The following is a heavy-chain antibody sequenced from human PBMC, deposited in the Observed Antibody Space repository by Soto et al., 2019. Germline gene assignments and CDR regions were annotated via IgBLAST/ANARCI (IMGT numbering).Heavy chain of an antibody. J-gene: IGHJ6*03. CDR2: IKQDGSEK. V-gene: IGHV3-7*01. Sequence: PGGSLRLSCAASGFTFSSYWMSWVRQAPGKGLEWVANIKQDGSEKYYVDSVKGRFTISRDNAKNSLYLQMNSLRAEDTAVYYCARGSLGPPEYYYYCYMDVWGKGTTVTVSS. CDR3: ARGSLGPPEYYYYCYMDV. CDR1: GFTFSSYW.